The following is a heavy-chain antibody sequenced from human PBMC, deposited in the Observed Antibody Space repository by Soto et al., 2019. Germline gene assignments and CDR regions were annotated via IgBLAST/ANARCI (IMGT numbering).Heavy chain of an antibody. Sequence: ASVKVSCKASGYVFTGYYMHWVLQAPGQGLEWMGWINPNSGGTNYTQKFQGWVTMTRDTSISTAYMELSRLRSDDTAVYYCATSRISIAVAGETEYYFDYWGQGTLVTVSS. CDR3: ATSRISIAVAGETEYYFDY. CDR2: INPNSGGT. D-gene: IGHD6-19*01. J-gene: IGHJ4*02. CDR1: GYVFTGYY. V-gene: IGHV1-2*04.